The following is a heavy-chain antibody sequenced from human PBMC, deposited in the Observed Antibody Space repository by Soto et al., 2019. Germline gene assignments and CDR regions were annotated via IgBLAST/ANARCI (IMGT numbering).Heavy chain of an antibody. Sequence: QVQLVQSGAEVKKPGASVKVSCKASGYTFTSYGISWVRRAPGQGLEWMGWISAYNGNTNYAQKLQGRVTMTTDTSTSTAYMELRSLRSDDTAVYYCARDPQVVPAATIWVDPWCQGTLVTVSS. CDR1: GYTFTSYG. CDR3: ARDPQVVPAATIWVDP. CDR2: ISAYNGNT. V-gene: IGHV1-18*01. J-gene: IGHJ5*02. D-gene: IGHD2-2*01.